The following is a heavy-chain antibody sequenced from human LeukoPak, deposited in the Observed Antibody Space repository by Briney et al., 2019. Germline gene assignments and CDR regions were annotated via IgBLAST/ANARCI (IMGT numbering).Heavy chain of an antibody. CDR3: GRGFALVPAGIPDY. J-gene: IGHJ4*02. CDR2: ISSDGSST. D-gene: IGHD2-2*01. V-gene: IGHV3-74*01. CDR1: GFTFSNYW. Sequence: QPGGSRRLSCAASGFTFSNYWMHWVRQAPREGLVWVSRISSDGSSTTYADSVKGRFTISRDNAKNTLYLQMNSLRAEDTAVYYCGRGFALVPAGIPDYWGQGTLVTVSS.